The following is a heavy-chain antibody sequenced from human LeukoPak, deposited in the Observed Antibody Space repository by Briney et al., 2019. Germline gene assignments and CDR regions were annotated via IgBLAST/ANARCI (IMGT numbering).Heavy chain of an antibody. CDR3: GKGERSDSGAYYYAF. V-gene: IGHV3-23*01. J-gene: IGHJ4*02. CDR1: GFTFSSYS. CDR2: ISASGGDT. D-gene: IGHD3-22*01. Sequence: PGGSLRLSCAASGFTFSSYSMNWVRQAPGKGLEWVSGISASGGDTYYADSVTGRFTISRDNSKNTLFLQMNSLRAEDTAVYYCGKGERSDSGAYYYAFGGQGTPVTVSS.